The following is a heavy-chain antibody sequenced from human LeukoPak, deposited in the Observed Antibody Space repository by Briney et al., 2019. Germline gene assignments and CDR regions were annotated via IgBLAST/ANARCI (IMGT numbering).Heavy chain of an antibody. Sequence: GASVKVSCKASGGTFSSHVISWVRQAPGQGLEWMGKIIPILGMAHYAQKFQGRVTITADKSTSTAYMELSSLTSDDTAVYYCARDYDGNSGWFDPWGQGTLVTVSS. CDR1: GGTFSSHV. J-gene: IGHJ5*02. CDR3: ARDYDGNSGWFDP. V-gene: IGHV1-69*04. CDR2: IIPILGMA. D-gene: IGHD4-23*01.